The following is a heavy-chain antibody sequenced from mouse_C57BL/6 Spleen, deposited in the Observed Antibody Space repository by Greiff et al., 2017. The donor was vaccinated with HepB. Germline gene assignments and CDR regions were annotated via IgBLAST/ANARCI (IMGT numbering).Heavy chain of an antibody. CDR3: ASKDYYDYLYAMDY. CDR1: GYTFTDYY. D-gene: IGHD2-4*01. Sequence: EVQLQQSGPELVKPGASVKISCKASGYTFTDYYMNWVKQSHGKSLEWIGDINPNNGGTSYNQKFKGKATLTVDKSSSTAYMELRSLTSEDSAVYYCASKDYYDYLYAMDYWGQGTSVTVSS. J-gene: IGHJ4*01. V-gene: IGHV1-26*01. CDR2: INPNNGGT.